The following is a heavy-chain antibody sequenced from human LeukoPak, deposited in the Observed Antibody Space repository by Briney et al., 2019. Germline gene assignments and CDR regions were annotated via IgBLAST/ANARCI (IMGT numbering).Heavy chain of an antibody. D-gene: IGHD2-15*01. CDR3: ARDHTPAATSVGTTYYFDY. V-gene: IGHV1-46*01. CDR1: GYTFTTYH. J-gene: IGHJ4*02. CDR2: INPSGGSA. Sequence: ASVKVSCKASGYTFTTYHMHWVRQAPGQGLEWMGIINPSGGSATYAQRFRGRVTMTSDTSTGTVYMELRSLTSEDTAMYYCARDHTPAATSVGTTYYFDYWGQGTLVTVSS.